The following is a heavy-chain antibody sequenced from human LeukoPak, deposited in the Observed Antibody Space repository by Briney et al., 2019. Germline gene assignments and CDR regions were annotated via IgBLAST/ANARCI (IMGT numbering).Heavy chain of an antibody. J-gene: IGHJ6*03. CDR2: VYYGGNT. V-gene: IGHV4-39*01. CDR3: ARQRADYFYHYLDV. Sequence: SETLSLTCTVSGGSISSTSYHWDWVRQPPGKGLEWIGNVYYGGNTFYNSSLESRVTISVDMSKNQFSLKLTSLTAADTAVYYCARQRADYFYHYLDVWGKGTSVTVSS. CDR1: GGSISSTSYH.